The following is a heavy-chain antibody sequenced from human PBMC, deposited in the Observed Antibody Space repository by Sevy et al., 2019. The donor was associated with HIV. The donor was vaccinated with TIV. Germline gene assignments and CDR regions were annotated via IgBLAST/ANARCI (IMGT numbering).Heavy chain of an antibody. J-gene: IGHJ6*02. CDR1: GGSANSHNYY. V-gene: IGHV4-61*01. CDR2: IYYSGST. Sequence: SETLSLTCTVSGGSANSHNYYWSWIRQPPGKGLEWIGYIYYSGSTNYNPSLRSRVAISVDTSKNQFSLNLTSVTAADTALYYCAKDLVGATKVPPGHYYYGMDVWGQGTTVTVSS. D-gene: IGHD1-26*01. CDR3: AKDLVGATKVPPGHYYYGMDV.